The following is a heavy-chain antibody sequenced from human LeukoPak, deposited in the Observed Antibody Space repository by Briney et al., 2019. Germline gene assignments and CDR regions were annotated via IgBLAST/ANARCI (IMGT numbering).Heavy chain of an antibody. J-gene: IGHJ6*02. Sequence: ASVKVSCKASGGTFSSYAISWVRQAPGQGLEWMGGIIPIFGTANYAQKFQGRVTITADESTSTAYMELSSLRSEDTAAYYCARNPSYCSSTSCYDEGWDYYYGMDVWGQGTTVTVSS. D-gene: IGHD2-2*01. CDR1: GGTFSSYA. V-gene: IGHV1-69*13. CDR3: ARNPSYCSSTSCYDEGWDYYYGMDV. CDR2: IIPIFGTA.